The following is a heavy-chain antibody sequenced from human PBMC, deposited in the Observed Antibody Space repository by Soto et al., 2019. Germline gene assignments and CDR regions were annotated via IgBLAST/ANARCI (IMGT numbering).Heavy chain of an antibody. J-gene: IGHJ3*02. D-gene: IGHD3-10*01. CDR2: INHSGST. V-gene: IGHV4-34*01. CDR1: GGSLSGYL. Sequence: QVQLQQWGAGLLKPSETLSLTCAVYGGSLSGYLWTWIRQSPGKGLEWIGEINHSGSTNDNPSLKSRVTISEDTSKNQFSLKLSSVTAADTAVYYCARVLSVVRDKGRGVFDIWGQGAMVTVSS. CDR3: ARVLSVVRDKGRGVFDI.